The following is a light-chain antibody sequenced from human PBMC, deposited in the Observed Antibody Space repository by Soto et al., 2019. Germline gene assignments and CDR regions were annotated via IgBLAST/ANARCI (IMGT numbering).Light chain of an antibody. CDR1: QSISSW. Sequence: PSTLSASVGDRVTITCRASQSISSWLAWYQQKPGKAPNLLIHKASHLESGVPSRFSGSGSGTEFTLTISSLQPGDFATYYCQHYNTYPWTFGQGTKVDI. CDR2: KAS. CDR3: QHYNTYPWT. J-gene: IGKJ1*01. V-gene: IGKV1-5*03.